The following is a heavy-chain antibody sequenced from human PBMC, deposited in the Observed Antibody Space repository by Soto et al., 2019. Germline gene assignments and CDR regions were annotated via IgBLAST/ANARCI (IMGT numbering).Heavy chain of an antibody. CDR1: GFSLSTSGLG. CDR3: ARRQKPGYDSSYDY. J-gene: IGHJ4*02. Sequence: QITLKESGPTLVKPTQTLTLTCTFSGFSLSTSGLGVGWIRQPPGKALEWLALIYWDDDKRYSPSLKSRLTITKDPSKNQVVLTMTNMDPVDTATYYCARRQKPGYDSSYDYWGQGTLVTVSS. D-gene: IGHD3-22*01. V-gene: IGHV2-5*02. CDR2: IYWDDDK.